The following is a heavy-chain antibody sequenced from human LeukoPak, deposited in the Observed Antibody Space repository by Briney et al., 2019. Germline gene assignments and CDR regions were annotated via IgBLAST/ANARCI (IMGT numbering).Heavy chain of an antibody. D-gene: IGHD3-10*01. CDR2: IYYSGNT. CDR1: GGSISSYY. V-gene: IGHV4-59*01. J-gene: IGHJ6*02. CDR3: ARGNDGSGSYLGDYYYYYGMDV. Sequence: SETLSLTCTVSGGSISSYYWSWIRQPPGKGLEWIGYIYYSGNTNQNPSLKSRVTISVDTSKNQFSLKLSSVTAADTAVYYCARGNDGSGSYLGDYYYYYGMDVWGQGTTVTVSS.